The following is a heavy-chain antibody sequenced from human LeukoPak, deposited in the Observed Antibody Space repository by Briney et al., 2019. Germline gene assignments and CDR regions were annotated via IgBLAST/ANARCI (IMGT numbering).Heavy chain of an antibody. V-gene: IGHV4-39*01. CDR3: ARRYYYGSGSYYNGSTLDY. D-gene: IGHD3-10*01. CDR1: GGSISSSSYY. CDR2: IEYSGST. J-gene: IGHJ4*02. Sequence: PSESLSVSCTVSGGSISSSSYYWGWIRKPPGKGLERIGSIEYSGSTYYNPSLKSRVTISVDTSKNQFSLKLSSVTAADTAVYYCARRYYYGSGSYYNGSTLDYWGQGTLVTVSS.